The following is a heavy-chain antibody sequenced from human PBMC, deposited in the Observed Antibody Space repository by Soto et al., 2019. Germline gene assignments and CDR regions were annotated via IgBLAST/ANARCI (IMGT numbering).Heavy chain of an antibody. CDR1: GYTFTTYG. CDR2: ISAYNGNT. Sequence: VSCTASGYTFTTYGIGCVRKAHGQGLEWMGWISAYNGNTNYAQKLQGRVTMTTDTPTSTAYMELRSLRSDDTAVYYCARARNFLYSSGWTDFDYWGQGTLVTVSS. D-gene: IGHD6-19*01. CDR3: ARARNFLYSSGWTDFDY. V-gene: IGHV1-18*01. J-gene: IGHJ4*02.